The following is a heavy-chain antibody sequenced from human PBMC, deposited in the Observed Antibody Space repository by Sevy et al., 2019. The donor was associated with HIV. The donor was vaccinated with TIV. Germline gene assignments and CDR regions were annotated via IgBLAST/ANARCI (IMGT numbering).Heavy chain of an antibody. V-gene: IGHV3-30-3*01. CDR3: ARPRANYVDHYFFYPMDV. CDR2: ISYDGSDT. D-gene: IGHD4-17*01. CDR1: GFAFNNYYA. J-gene: IGHJ6*02. Sequence: GGSLRLSCAASGFAFNNYYAMHWVRQAPGKGLEWVALISYDGSDTYYADSVKGRFTVSRDNFKNTLFLQMNSLTTEDTAVYYCARPRANYVDHYFFYPMDVWGQGTTVTVSS.